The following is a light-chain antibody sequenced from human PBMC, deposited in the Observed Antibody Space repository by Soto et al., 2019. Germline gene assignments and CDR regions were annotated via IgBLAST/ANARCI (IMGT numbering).Light chain of an antibody. CDR3: SSYAGSNNFVV. Sequence: QSALTQPPSASGSPGQSVTISCTGTSSDVGGYNYVSWYQQHPGKPPKLMIYELSKRPSGVPDRFSGSKSGNTASLTVSGLQAEDEADYYCSSYAGSNNFVVFGGGTKVTVL. CDR1: SSDVGGYNY. V-gene: IGLV2-8*01. CDR2: ELS. J-gene: IGLJ2*01.